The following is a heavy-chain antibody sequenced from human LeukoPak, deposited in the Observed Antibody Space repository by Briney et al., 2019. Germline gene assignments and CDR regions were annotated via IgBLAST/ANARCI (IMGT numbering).Heavy chain of an antibody. CDR3: AKAPGPLYDSRGVRQLVRWGVDY. CDR2: NSGSCGSR. Sequence: GGSLRLSCAASGFTFSSYVMRGVRQAPGKGRERVSANSGSCGSRYYAAFPEGRITISRDNSKNPLYLQMNSLRAEATDVYYGAKAPGPLYDSRGVRQLVRWGVDYWGQGTLVTVSS. J-gene: IGHJ4*02. V-gene: IGHV3-23*01. CDR1: GFTFSSYV. D-gene: IGHD6-13*01.